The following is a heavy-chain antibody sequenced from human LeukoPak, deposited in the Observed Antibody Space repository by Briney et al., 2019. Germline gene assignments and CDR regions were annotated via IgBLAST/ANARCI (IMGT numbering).Heavy chain of an antibody. CDR2: INHSGST. D-gene: IGHD5-18*01. Sequence: SETLSLTCAVYGRSFSGYYVSWIRQPPGKGLEWIGEINHSGSTNYNPSLKSRVTISVDTSKNQFSLKLSSVTAADTAVYYCARGLIWGDTAIGVDYWGQGTLVSVSS. V-gene: IGHV4-34*01. CDR3: ARGLIWGDTAIGVDY. J-gene: IGHJ4*02. CDR1: GRSFSGYY.